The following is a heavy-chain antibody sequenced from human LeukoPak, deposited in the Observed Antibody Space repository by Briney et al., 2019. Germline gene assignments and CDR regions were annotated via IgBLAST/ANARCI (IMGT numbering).Heavy chain of an antibody. J-gene: IGHJ4*02. CDR2: INPNSGGT. V-gene: IGHV1-2*04. Sequence: GASVKVSCKASGGTFISYAISWVRQAPGQGLEWMGWINPNSGGTNYAQKFQGWVTMTRDTSISTAYMELSRLRSDDTAVYYCARTNVDTANVLFDYWGQGTLVTVSS. CDR3: ARTNVDTANVLFDY. CDR1: GGTFISYA. D-gene: IGHD5-18*01.